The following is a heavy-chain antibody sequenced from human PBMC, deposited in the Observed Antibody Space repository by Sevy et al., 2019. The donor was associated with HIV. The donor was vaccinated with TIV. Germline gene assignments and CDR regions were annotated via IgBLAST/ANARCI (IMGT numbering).Heavy chain of an antibody. D-gene: IGHD3-22*01. J-gene: IGHJ4*02. Sequence: GGSLRLSCAASGFTFSSYGMHWVHQAPGKGLEWVAFIRYDGSNKYYADSVKGRFTISRDNSKNTLYLQMNSLRAEDTAVYYCAKEHYYYDSSGYPDYWGQGTLVTVSS. V-gene: IGHV3-30*02. CDR1: GFTFSSYG. CDR2: IRYDGSNK. CDR3: AKEHYYYDSSGYPDY.